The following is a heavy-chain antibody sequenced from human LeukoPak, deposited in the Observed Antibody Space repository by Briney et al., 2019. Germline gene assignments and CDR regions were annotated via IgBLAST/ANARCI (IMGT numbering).Heavy chain of an antibody. V-gene: IGHV4-34*01. CDR2: INHSGST. Sequence: SETLSLTCAVYGGSFSGYYWSWIRQPPGKGLEWIGEINHSGSTNYNPSLKSRVTISVDTSKNQFSLKLSSVTAADTAVYYCASYRNVLLWFGELSPPFQHWGQGVLVTVSS. CDR1: GGSFSGYY. J-gene: IGHJ1*01. CDR3: ASYRNVLLWFGELSPPFQH. D-gene: IGHD3-10*01.